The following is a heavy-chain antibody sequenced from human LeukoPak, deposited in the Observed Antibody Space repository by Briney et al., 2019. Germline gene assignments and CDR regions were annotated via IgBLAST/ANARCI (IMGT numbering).Heavy chain of an antibody. Sequence: GESLKISCKGSGYSFTNYWIGWVRQLPGKGLEWMGIIYPGDSDTRYSPSFQGQVTISTDKSISTACLQWSSLKASDTAMYFCARGGPNYALDYWGQGTLVTVSS. D-gene: IGHD2-2*01. CDR2: IYPGDSDT. V-gene: IGHV5-51*01. J-gene: IGHJ4*02. CDR3: ARGGPNYALDY. CDR1: GYSFTNYW.